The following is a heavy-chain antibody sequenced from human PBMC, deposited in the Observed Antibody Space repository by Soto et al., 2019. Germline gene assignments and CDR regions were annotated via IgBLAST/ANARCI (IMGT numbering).Heavy chain of an antibody. V-gene: IGHV4-31*01. CDR2: IYYSGST. CDR3: ARSFYDYYDSSGPMSFDC. CDR1: GGSISRGGYY. J-gene: IGHJ6*01. D-gene: IGHD3-22*01. Sequence: TLALTCTVSGGSISRGGYYWSWIPPHPGKGLEWIRYIYYSGSTYYNPSLKSQVPMTGDTATSQFSLKLCSVSDADSAVSYCARSFYDYYDSSGPMSFDCWGQGTRVTVSS.